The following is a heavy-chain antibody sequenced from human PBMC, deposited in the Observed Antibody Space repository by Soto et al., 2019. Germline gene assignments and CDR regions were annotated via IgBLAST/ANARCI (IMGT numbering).Heavy chain of an antibody. CDR3: ARDHCSGGSCQTYNWFDP. Sequence: QVQLVQSGAEVKKPGSSVKVSCKASGGTFSSYAISWVRQAPGQGLEWMGGIIPIFGTANYAQKFQGGVTITADESTSTAYMELSSLRSEDTAVYYCARDHCSGGSCQTYNWFDPWGQGTLVTVSS. CDR2: IIPIFGTA. D-gene: IGHD2-15*01. CDR1: GGTFSSYA. J-gene: IGHJ5*02. V-gene: IGHV1-69*01.